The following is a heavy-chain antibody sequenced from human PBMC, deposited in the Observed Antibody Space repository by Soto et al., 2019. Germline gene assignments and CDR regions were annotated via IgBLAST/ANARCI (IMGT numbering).Heavy chain of an antibody. CDR3: AGFGVGDRDDK. Sequence: QVRLQESGPGLLKASQTLSLTCSVSGSYITSGDYHWTWIRQAPGKGLEWIGYISHSETTYYSPALKNRIIISSDFSMNQFSLRLNSVTAADTAVYFCAGFGVGDRDDKWGQGTLVTVSS. CDR2: ISHSETT. CDR1: GSYITSGDYH. D-gene: IGHD2-8*01. V-gene: IGHV4-30-4*01. J-gene: IGHJ4*02.